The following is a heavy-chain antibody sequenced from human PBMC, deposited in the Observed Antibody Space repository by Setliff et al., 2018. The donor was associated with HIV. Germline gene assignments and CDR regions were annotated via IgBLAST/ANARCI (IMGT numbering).Heavy chain of an antibody. J-gene: IGHJ4*02. D-gene: IGHD1-26*01. CDR1: GGSLRGYY. V-gene: IGHV4-34*01. CDR3: ARGGDVSALDY. Sequence: SLTCAIYGGSLRGYYWSWIRQTPGKGLEWIGQINPSGGVNYNPSLNGRVTISGHTSRNQFSLQLASLLAADTALYYCARGGDVSALDYWGQGILVTVSS. CDR2: INPSGGV.